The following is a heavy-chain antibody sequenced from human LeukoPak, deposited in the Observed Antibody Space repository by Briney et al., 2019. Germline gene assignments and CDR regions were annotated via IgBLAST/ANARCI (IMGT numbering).Heavy chain of an antibody. V-gene: IGHV5-51*01. J-gene: IGHJ4*02. Sequence: GESLKISCQTSGYSFNTFMIAWVRQAPGRGLEWMGLVYPLDSETRYGPSFQGQVTISADKPTSSAFLQWDSLKASDTAMYYCVRHNTGADYWGQGTLVTVSS. CDR1: GYSFNTFM. CDR2: VYPLDSET. CDR3: VRHNTGADY. D-gene: IGHD1-14*01.